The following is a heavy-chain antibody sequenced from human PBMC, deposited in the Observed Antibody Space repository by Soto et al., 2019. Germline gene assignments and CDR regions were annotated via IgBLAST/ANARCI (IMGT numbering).Heavy chain of an antibody. CDR1: GGTFSSYA. Sequence: QVQLVQSGAEVKKPGSSVKVSCKASGGTFSSYAISWVRQAPGQGLEWMGGIIPIFGTANYAQKFQGRVTITADESTSTAYMELSSLRSEDTAVYYCARGPGGLVYCSGGSCYAFWFDPWGQGTLVTVSS. CDR2: IIPIFGTA. V-gene: IGHV1-69*12. D-gene: IGHD2-15*01. CDR3: ARGPGGLVYCSGGSCYAFWFDP. J-gene: IGHJ5*02.